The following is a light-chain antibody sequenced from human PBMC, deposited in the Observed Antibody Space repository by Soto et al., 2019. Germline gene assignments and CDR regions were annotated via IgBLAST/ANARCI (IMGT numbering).Light chain of an antibody. V-gene: IGKV3-11*01. CDR3: QQRSDWPLT. CDR2: DAS. CDR1: QSVGST. J-gene: IGKJ4*01. Sequence: EIVLTQSPATLSLSPGERATLSCRASQSVGSTLAWYQQKPGQAPRLLISDASNRATAIPARFSGSGSGTDFTLPIRSLEPEDFAVYYCQQRSDWPLTFGGGTKVEIK.